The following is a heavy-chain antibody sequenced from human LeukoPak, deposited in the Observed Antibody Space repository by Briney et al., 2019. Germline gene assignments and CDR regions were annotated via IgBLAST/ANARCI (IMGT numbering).Heavy chain of an antibody. Sequence: PSETLSLTCTISGTSISTYYWSWIRQPAGKGLEWIGRIYASGNTYKNPSLESRVTMSVDTSNNQFTLNLTSVTGADTAMYYCVKDGPLGSDFWGKGTQVTVSS. D-gene: IGHD2-15*01. CDR1: GTSISTYY. J-gene: IGHJ4*02. CDR2: IYASGNT. CDR3: VKDGPLGSDF. V-gene: IGHV4-4*07.